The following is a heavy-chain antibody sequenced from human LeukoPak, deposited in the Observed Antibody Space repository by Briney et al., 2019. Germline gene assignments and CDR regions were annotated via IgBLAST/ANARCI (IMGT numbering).Heavy chain of an antibody. V-gene: IGHV4-59*01. CDR3: AGGGYYGSGNDFRFDP. D-gene: IGHD3-10*01. CDR1: GCSISSYY. CDR2: IHYTGST. Sequence: SESLTLTCTASGCSISSYYLSWIRQSPGKGLECIGYIHYTGSTNYNPHLKNRVTIFDETSKNQFSLKLKSVTAADTAVYYCAGGGYYGSGNDFRFDPWGQGTLVTVSS. J-gene: IGHJ5*02.